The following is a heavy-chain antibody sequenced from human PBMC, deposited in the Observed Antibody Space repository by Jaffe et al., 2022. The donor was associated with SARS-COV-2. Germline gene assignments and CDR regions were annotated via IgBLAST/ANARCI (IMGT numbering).Heavy chain of an antibody. D-gene: IGHD3-9*01. V-gene: IGHV3-9*01. CDR3: ANGGTFDWFPFDY. Sequence: EVQLVESGGGLVQPGRSLRLSCAASGFTFDDYAMHWVRQAPGKGLEWVSGISWNSGSIGYADSVKGRFTISRDNAKNSLYLQMNSLRAEDTALYYCANGGTFDWFPFDYWGQGTLVTVSS. J-gene: IGHJ4*02. CDR1: GFTFDDYA. CDR2: ISWNSGSI.